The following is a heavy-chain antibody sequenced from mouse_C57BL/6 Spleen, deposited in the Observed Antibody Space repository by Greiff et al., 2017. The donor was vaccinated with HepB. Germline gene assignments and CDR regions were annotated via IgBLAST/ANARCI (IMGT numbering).Heavy chain of an antibody. D-gene: IGHD1-1*01. CDR2: ISNGGGST. Sequence: DVKLVESGGGLVQPGGSLKLSCAASGFTFSDYYMYWVRQTPEKRLEWVAYISNGGGSTYYPDTVKGRFTISRDNAKNTLYLQMSRLKSEDTAMYYCARHERYYYGSSYYAMDYWGQGTSVTVSS. J-gene: IGHJ4*01. V-gene: IGHV5-12*01. CDR3: ARHERYYYGSSYYAMDY. CDR1: GFTFSDYY.